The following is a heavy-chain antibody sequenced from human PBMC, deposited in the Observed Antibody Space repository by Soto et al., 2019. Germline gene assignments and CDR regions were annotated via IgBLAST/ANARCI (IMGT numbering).Heavy chain of an antibody. CDR1: GFTFTSSA. J-gene: IGHJ6*03. Sequence: ASVKVSCKASGFTFTSSAMQWVRQARGQRLEWIGWIVVGSGNTNYAQKFQERVTITRDMSTSTAYMELSSLRSEDTAVYYCAAVGKVRGVTRPNYYYYYMDVWGKGTTVTVSS. V-gene: IGHV1-58*02. CDR2: IVVGSGNT. D-gene: IGHD3-10*01. CDR3: AAVGKVRGVTRPNYYYYYMDV.